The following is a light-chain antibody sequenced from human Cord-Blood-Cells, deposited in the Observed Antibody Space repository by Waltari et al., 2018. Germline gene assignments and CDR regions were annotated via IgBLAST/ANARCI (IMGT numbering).Light chain of an antibody. J-gene: IGLJ3*02. CDR1: SSDVGGYNY. Sequence: QSALTQPASVSGSPGQSITISCTGTSSDVGGYNYVSWYQQHPGKAPKLMIYDVSNRPSGVSNRFSGSKSGTTASLTICGLQAEDEADYNCSSYTSGSTWVFGGGTKLTVL. V-gene: IGLV2-14*03. CDR3: SSYTSGSTWV. CDR2: DVS.